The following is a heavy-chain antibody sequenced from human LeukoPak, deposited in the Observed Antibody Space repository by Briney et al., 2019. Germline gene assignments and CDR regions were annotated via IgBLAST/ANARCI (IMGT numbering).Heavy chain of an antibody. CDR2: ISDSGDST. J-gene: IGHJ4*02. CDR1: GFTFSIYG. D-gene: IGHD2-15*01. Sequence: GGSLRLSCAVSGFTFSIYGMSWVRQAPGKGLEWVSAISDSGDSTYYADSVKGRFTISRDNFRNTVYLQMNNVRSEDAARYYCAKAPATSCRGAFCYPLDSWGQGTLVTVSS. V-gene: IGHV3-23*01. CDR3: AKAPATSCRGAFCYPLDS.